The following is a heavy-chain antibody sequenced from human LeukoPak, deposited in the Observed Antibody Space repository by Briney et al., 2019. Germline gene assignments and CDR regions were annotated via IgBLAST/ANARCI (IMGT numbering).Heavy chain of an antibody. CDR1: GFTLSSYW. J-gene: IGHJ4*02. V-gene: IGHV3-7*01. Sequence: PGGSLRLSCAASGFTLSSYWMIWVRQAPGKGLEWVANIKQDGSEKYYVDSVKGRFTISRDNAKNSLYLQMNSLRAEDTAVYYCASVRWLQIGSDYWGQGTLVTVSS. CDR2: IKQDGSEK. D-gene: IGHD5-24*01. CDR3: ASVRWLQIGSDY.